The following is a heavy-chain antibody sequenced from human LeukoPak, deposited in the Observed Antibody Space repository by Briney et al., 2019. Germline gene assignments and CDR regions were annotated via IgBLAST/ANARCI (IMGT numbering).Heavy chain of an antibody. CDR2: IYYSGST. Sequence: SETLSLTCTVSGGSISSYYWSWIRQPPGKGLEWIGYIYYSGSTTYNPSLKSRVTISVDTSKNQFSLKLNSVTAADTAMYYCARGFAYGDTGSFDYWGQGTLVTVSS. CDR3: ARGFAYGDTGSFDY. V-gene: IGHV4-59*01. D-gene: IGHD4-17*01. J-gene: IGHJ4*02. CDR1: GGSISSYY.